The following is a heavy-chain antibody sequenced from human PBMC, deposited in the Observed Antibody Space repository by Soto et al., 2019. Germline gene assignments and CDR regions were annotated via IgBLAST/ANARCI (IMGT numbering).Heavy chain of an antibody. D-gene: IGHD1-26*01. Sequence: WGSLRISWAASGFTFSIYARSWVRQAPGKGLEWVSGISGSGGSTYYADSVKGRFTISRYNSKNTLYLQVNSLRAEDTAVYYCAKIQVGATPYYYYGMDVWGQGTTVTVSS. CDR3: AKIQVGATPYYYYGMDV. J-gene: IGHJ6*02. V-gene: IGHV3-23*01. CDR2: ISGSGGST. CDR1: GFTFSIYA.